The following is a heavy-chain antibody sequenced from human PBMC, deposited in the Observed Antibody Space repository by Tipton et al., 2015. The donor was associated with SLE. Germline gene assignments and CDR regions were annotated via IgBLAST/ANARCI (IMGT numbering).Heavy chain of an antibody. J-gene: IGHJ4*02. Sequence: SGFTFSSYGMHWVRQAPGKELEWVTFIRYDGTTKYYAESVKGRFTISRDNSKNTLYLQMNSLRAEDTAVYYCAKRAGENSGSFDYWGQGTLVTVSS. D-gene: IGHD1-26*01. CDR3: AKRAGENSGSFDY. V-gene: IGHV3-30*02. CDR2: IRYDGTTK. CDR1: GFTFSSYG.